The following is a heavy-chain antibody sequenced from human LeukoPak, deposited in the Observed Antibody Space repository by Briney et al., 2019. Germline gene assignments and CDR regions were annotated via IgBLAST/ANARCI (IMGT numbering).Heavy chain of an antibody. CDR1: GFTLNTYW. CDR2: MNDDGSDT. Sequence: GGSLRLSCAASGFTLNTYWTHWVRQTTGKGLVWVSRMNDDGSDTTYADSVRGRFTISRDNAKNTLYLQMNRLRAEDTAVYYCARERGYGGFHWGKGTLVTVSS. CDR3: ARERGYGGFH. D-gene: IGHD5-12*01. J-gene: IGHJ4*02. V-gene: IGHV3-74*01.